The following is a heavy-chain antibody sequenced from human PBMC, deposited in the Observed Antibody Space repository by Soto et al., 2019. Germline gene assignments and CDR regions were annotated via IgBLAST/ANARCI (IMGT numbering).Heavy chain of an antibody. J-gene: IGHJ4*02. CDR3: ARAPDPYERETPSDY. CDR1: GYTFPRYG. V-gene: IGHV1-18*01. D-gene: IGHD3-22*01. Sequence: QVQLVQSGAEVKKPGASVKVSCKASGYTFPRYGISWERQAPGQGLEWMGWISPHNGNTNYAQKLQGIITMATDTSTSTGYMELRGLRSDDTAVYYCARAPDPYERETPSDYWGQGTLVTVSS. CDR2: ISPHNGNT.